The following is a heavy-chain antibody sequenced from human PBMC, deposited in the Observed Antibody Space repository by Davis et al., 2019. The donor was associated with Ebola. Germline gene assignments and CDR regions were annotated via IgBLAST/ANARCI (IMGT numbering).Heavy chain of an antibody. CDR1: GGSISSGGYY. J-gene: IGHJ5*02. CDR2: INHSGST. Sequence: MPSETLSLTCTVSGGSISSGGYYWSWIRQHPGKGLEWIGEINHSGSTYYNVSLKSRVTISVDTSKNQFSRKLSSVTAADTAVYYCARGSFPVVVTAIWFDPWGQGTLVTVSS. CDR3: ARGSFPVVVTAIWFDP. V-gene: IGHV4-31*03. D-gene: IGHD2-21*02.